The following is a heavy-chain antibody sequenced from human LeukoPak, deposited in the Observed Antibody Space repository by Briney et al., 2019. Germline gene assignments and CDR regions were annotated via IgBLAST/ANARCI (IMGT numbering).Heavy chain of an antibody. V-gene: IGHV3-7*03. CDR1: GFTFSSYW. J-gene: IGHJ4*02. CDR2: VKQDGSEK. CDR3: ARVDRELLPVY. Sequence: GGSLRLSCAASGFTFSSYWMSWVRQAPGKGLEWVANVKQDGSEKYYVDSVKGRFTISRDNAKNSLYLQMNSLRAEDTAVYYCARVDRELLPVYWGQGTLVTVSS. D-gene: IGHD1-26*01.